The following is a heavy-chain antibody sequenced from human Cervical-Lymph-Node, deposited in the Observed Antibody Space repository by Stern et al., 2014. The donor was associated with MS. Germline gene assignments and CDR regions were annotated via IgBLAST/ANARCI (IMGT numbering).Heavy chain of an antibody. CDR3: PALGATYAY. J-gene: IGHJ4*02. V-gene: IGHV3-30*03. CDR2: ISHDGIIK. D-gene: IGHD1-26*01. Sequence: QVQLVQSGGGVVQPGKSLRLSCVSSGFTFSSFGMHWVRQAPGRGLEWVALISHDGIIKDYAASVKGRFTISRDNSKNTLYLQMSNVTDDDTAVYYCPALGATYAYWGRGTQVTVSS. CDR1: GFTFSSFG.